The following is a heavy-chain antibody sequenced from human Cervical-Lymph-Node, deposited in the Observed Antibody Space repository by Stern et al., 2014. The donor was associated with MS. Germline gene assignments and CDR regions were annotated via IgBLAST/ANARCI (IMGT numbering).Heavy chain of an antibody. V-gene: IGHV3-7*01. CDR1: GFTFSDSW. D-gene: IGHD2-8*01. Sequence: EVQLVQSGGGLVQPGGSLRLSCAASGFTFSDSWMTWVRQAPGEGLEWVANIKPDGSETYYVHSLRGRFIISRDNARNSLFLQMNSLRPEDTAFYYCARDNGAFTNDYWGQGTLVTVSS. CDR3: ARDNGAFTNDY. J-gene: IGHJ4*02. CDR2: IKPDGSET.